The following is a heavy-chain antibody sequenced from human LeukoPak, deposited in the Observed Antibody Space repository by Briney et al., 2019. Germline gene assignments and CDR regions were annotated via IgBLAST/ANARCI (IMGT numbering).Heavy chain of an antibody. J-gene: IGHJ6*02. CDR3: AREDIVVVPAALNYYYYYGMDV. CDR2: ISSSSSYI. V-gene: IGHV3-21*01. Sequence: GGSLRLSCEASKFTFASYAMAWVRQAPGKGLEWVSSISSSSSYIYYADSVKGRFTISRDNAKNSLYLQMNSLRAEDTAVYYCAREDIVVVPAALNYYYYYGMDVWGQGTTVTVSS. D-gene: IGHD2-2*01. CDR1: KFTFASYA.